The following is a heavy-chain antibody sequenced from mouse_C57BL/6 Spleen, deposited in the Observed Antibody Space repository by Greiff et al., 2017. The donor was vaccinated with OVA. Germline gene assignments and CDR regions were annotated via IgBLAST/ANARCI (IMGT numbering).Heavy chain of an antibody. CDR3: ARIDYGSSPYYAMDY. D-gene: IGHD1-1*01. V-gene: IGHV5-17*01. Sequence: EVQLQESGGGLVKPGGSLKLSCAASGFTFSDYGMHWVRQAPEKGLEWVAYISSGSSTIYYADTVKGRFTISRDNAKNTLFLQMTSLRSEDTAMYYCARIDYGSSPYYAMDYWGQGTSVTVSS. J-gene: IGHJ4*01. CDR1: GFTFSDYG. CDR2: ISSGSSTI.